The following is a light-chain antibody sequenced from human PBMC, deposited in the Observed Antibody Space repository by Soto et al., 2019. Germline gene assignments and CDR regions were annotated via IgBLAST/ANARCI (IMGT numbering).Light chain of an antibody. CDR1: QSISSY. CDR3: QQYGSSRGLT. J-gene: IGKJ4*01. CDR2: AAS. Sequence: DIQMTQSPSSLSASVGDRVTITCRASQSISSYLNWYQQKPGKAPKLLIYAASSLQSGVPSRFSGSGSGTDFTLTISSLQPEDFAVYYCQQYGSSRGLTFGGGTKVDIK. V-gene: IGKV1-39*01.